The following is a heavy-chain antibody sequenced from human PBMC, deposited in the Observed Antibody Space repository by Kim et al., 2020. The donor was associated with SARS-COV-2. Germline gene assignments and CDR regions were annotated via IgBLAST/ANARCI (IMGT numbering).Heavy chain of an antibody. J-gene: IGHJ3*02. CDR1: GFTFSGHW. V-gene: IGHV3-7*01. Sequence: GGSLRLSCVVSGFTFSGHWMNWVRQAPGKGLEWVANIKPDGSVKQYVDSVKGRFTISRDNAQSSLYLQMNSLRAEDTAVYYCARAGVEYGFDIWGQGTMVTVSS. CDR2: IKPDGSVK. CDR3: ARAGVEYGFDI.